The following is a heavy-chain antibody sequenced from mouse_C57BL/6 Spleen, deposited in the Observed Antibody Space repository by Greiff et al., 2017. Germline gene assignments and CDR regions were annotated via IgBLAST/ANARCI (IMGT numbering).Heavy chain of an antibody. Sequence: VQLQQPGAELVKPGASVKLSCKASGYTFTSYWMHWVKQRPGRGLEWIGRIDPNSGGTKYNEKFKSKATLTVDKPSSTAYMQLSSLTSEDSAVYYCARFITTVVATDYAMDYWGQGTSVTVSS. CDR2: IDPNSGGT. V-gene: IGHV1-72*01. D-gene: IGHD1-1*01. J-gene: IGHJ4*01. CDR3: ARFITTVVATDYAMDY. CDR1: GYTFTSYW.